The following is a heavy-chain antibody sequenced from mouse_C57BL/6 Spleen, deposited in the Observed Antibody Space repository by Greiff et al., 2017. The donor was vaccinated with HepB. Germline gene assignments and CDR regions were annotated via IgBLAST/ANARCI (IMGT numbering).Heavy chain of an antibody. V-gene: IGHV5-17*01. D-gene: IGHD4-1*01. CDR3: ARTNWDGVFAY. Sequence: EVQLVESGGGLVKPGGSLKLSCAASGFTFSDYGMHWVRQAPEKGLEWVAYISSGSSNIYYADTVKGRFTISRDNAKNTLFLQMTSLRSEDTAMYYCARTNWDGVFAYWGQGTLVTVSA. J-gene: IGHJ3*01. CDR2: ISSGSSNI. CDR1: GFTFSDYG.